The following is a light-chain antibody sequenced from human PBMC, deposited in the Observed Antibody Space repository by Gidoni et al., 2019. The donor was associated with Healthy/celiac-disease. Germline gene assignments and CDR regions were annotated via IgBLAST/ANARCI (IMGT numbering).Light chain of an antibody. CDR1: QDISNY. V-gene: IGKV1-33*01. CDR3: QQYDNRPPGT. CDR2: DAA. J-gene: IGKJ1*01. Sequence: DIQMTQSPSSLSASVGDRVTITCQASQDISNYLNWYQQKPGKAPKLLIYDAANFETGGPTRFSRSGSGTDVTFTISSLQPEDIATYYCQQYDNRPPGTFGQGTKVEIK.